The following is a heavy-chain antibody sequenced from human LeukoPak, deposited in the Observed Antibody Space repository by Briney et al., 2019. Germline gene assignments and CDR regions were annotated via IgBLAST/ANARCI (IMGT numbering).Heavy chain of an antibody. D-gene: IGHD3-10*01. CDR1: GFTFSSHS. CDR2: ISSSSSYI. Sequence: GGSLRLSCAASGFTFSSHSMNWVRQAPGKGLGWVSSISSSSSYIYYADSVKGRFTISRDNAKNSLYLQMNSLRAEDTAVYYCVRSRSTWFGEVLAAFDIWGQGTMVTVSS. J-gene: IGHJ3*02. CDR3: VRSRSTWFGEVLAAFDI. V-gene: IGHV3-21*01.